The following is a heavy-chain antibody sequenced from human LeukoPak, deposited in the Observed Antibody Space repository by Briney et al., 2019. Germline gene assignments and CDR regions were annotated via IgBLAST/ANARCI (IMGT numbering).Heavy chain of an antibody. CDR3: ARVEGSGWPMGGPYYFDY. J-gene: IGHJ4*02. CDR2: IYYSGST. CDR1: GGSISSYY. D-gene: IGHD6-19*01. V-gene: IGHV4-59*01. Sequence: SETLSHTCTVSGGSISSYYWSWIRQPPGKGLEWIGYIYYSGSTNYNPSLRSRVTISVDTSKNQFSLKLSSVTAADTAVYYCARVEGSGWPMGGPYYFDYWGQGTLVTVSS.